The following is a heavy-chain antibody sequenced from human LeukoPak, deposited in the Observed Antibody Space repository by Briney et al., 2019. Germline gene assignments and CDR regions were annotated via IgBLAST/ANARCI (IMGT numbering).Heavy chain of an antibody. CDR2: INAGNGNT. V-gene: IGHV1-3*01. CDR1: GYTFTSYA. D-gene: IGHD3-22*01. J-gene: IGHJ5*02. Sequence: GASVKVSCKASGYTFTSYAMHWVRQAPGQRLEWMGWINAGNGNTKYSQKFQGRVTITRDTSASTAYMELSSLRSEDTAVYYCARGRRHYYDSSGYSNWFDPWGQGTLVTVSS. CDR3: ARGRRHYYDSSGYSNWFDP.